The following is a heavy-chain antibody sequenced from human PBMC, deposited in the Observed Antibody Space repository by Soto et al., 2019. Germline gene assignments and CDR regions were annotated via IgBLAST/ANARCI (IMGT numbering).Heavy chain of an antibody. V-gene: IGHV4-31*03. J-gene: IGHJ3*02. CDR3: ARDRHYYDSSGYPHDALAI. Sequence: SETLSLTCTVSGGSISSGGYYWSWIRQHPGKGLEWIGYIYYSGITYYNPSLKSRVTISVDTSKNQFSLKLSSVTAADTAVYYCARDRHYYDSSGYPHDALAIRGQRTIVPVS. D-gene: IGHD3-22*01. CDR2: IYYSGIT. CDR1: GGSISSGGYY.